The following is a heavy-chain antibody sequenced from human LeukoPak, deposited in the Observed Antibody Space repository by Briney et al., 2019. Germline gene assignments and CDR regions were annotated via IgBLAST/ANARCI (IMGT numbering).Heavy chain of an antibody. J-gene: IGHJ4*02. V-gene: IGHV1-46*01. Sequence: PGASVKVSCKASGYTFTSNYIHWVRQAPGQGLEWMGMIYPRDGSTSYAQKFQGRVTVTRDTSTSTVHMELSGLRSEDTAVYYCARDQEGFDYWGQGTLATVSS. CDR2: IYPRDGST. CDR3: ARDQEGFDY. CDR1: GYTFTSNY.